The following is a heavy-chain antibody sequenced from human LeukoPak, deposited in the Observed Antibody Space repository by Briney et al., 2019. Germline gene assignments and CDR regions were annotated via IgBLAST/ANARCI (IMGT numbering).Heavy chain of an antibody. V-gene: IGHV3-21*01. Sequence: GGSLRLSCAASGFTFSSHGMHWVRQAPGKGLEWVSSISSSSSYIYYADSVKGRFTISRDNAKNSLYLQMNSLRAEDTAVYYCARGAQGYYYDSSGPIDYWGQGTLVTVSS. D-gene: IGHD3-22*01. CDR3: ARGAQGYYYDSSGPIDY. J-gene: IGHJ4*02. CDR1: GFTFSSHG. CDR2: ISSSSSYI.